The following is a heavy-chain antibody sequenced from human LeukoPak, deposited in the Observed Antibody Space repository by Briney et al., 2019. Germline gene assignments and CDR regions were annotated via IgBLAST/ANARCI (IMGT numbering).Heavy chain of an antibody. CDR2: IYYSGST. D-gene: IGHD2/OR15-2a*01. Sequence: SETLSLTCTVSGGSISSYYWSWIRQPPGKGLEWIGYIYYSGSTNYNPSLESRVTISVDTSKNQFSLKLSSVTAADTAVYYCAREPKYYYMDVWGKGTTVTVSS. V-gene: IGHV4-59*01. J-gene: IGHJ6*03. CDR1: GGSISSYY. CDR3: AREPKYYYMDV.